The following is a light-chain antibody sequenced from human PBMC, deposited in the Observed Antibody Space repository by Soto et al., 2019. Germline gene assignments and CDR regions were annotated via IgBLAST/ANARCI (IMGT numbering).Light chain of an antibody. CDR1: SSDIGGCNY. CDR3: SSCTSSNTHVV. CDR2: DVT. Sequence: QSALTQPASVSGSPGQSITISCTGTSSDIGGCNYVSWYQQHPGKAPKLMIYDVTNRPSGVSNRFSGSKSSNTASLTISGLQAEDEADYYCSSCTSSNTHVVFGGGTKLTVL. J-gene: IGLJ2*01. V-gene: IGLV2-14*01.